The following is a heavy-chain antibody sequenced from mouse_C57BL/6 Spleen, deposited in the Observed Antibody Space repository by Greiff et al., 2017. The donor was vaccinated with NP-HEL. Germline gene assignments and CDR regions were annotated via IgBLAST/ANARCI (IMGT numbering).Heavy chain of an antibody. CDR2: IDPEDGDT. D-gene: IGHD1-1*01. CDR3: TTSTVVATDYAMDY. V-gene: IGHV14-1*01. Sequence: VQLKQSGAELVRPGASVKLSCTASGFNIKDYYMHWVKQRPEQGLEWIGRIDPEDGDTEYAPKFQGKATMTADTSSNTAYLQLSSLTSEDTAVYYCTTSTVVATDYAMDYWGQGTSVTVSS. J-gene: IGHJ4*01. CDR1: GFNIKDYY.